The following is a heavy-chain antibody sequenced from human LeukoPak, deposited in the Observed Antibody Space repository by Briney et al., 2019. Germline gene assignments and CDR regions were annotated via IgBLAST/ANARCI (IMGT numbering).Heavy chain of an antibody. CDR2: ISNGNT. J-gene: IGHJ5*02. D-gene: IGHD2-21*02. Sequence: PGGSLRLSCAASGFPFSGRAMSWVRQPPGKGLEWVSAISNGNTYYADSVRGRFTISRDDSKNMVYLQMNSLRVEDTARYYCVREAGYCASVCLKSNWFDPWGQGTLVTVSS. CDR1: GFPFSGRA. CDR3: VREAGYCASVCLKSNWFDP. V-gene: IGHV3-23*01.